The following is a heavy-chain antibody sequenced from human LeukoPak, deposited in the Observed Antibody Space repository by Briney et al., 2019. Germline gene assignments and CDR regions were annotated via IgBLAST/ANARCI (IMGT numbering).Heavy chain of an antibody. CDR3: ARVNNYDILTGYIGLYAFDI. CDR1: GGSISSYY. V-gene: IGHV4-59*01. Sequence: PSETLSLTCTVSGGSISSYYWSWIRQPPGKGLEWIGYIYYSGSTNYNPSLKSRVTISVDTSKNQFSLKLSSVTAADTAVYYCARVNNYDILTGYIGLYAFDIWGQGTMVTVSS. CDR2: IYYSGST. D-gene: IGHD3-9*01. J-gene: IGHJ3*02.